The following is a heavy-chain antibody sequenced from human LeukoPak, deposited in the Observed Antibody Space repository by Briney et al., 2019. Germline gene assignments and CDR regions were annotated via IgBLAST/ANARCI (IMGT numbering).Heavy chain of an antibody. Sequence: SETLSLTCTVSGGSISSSSYYWGWIRQPPGKGLEWIGSIYYSGSTYYNPSLKSRVTISVDTSKNQLSLKLTSVTAADTAVYYCARETSQKGAHYMDVWGKGTTVTISS. CDR2: IYYSGST. CDR1: GGSISSSSYY. V-gene: IGHV4-39*07. D-gene: IGHD3-16*01. J-gene: IGHJ6*03. CDR3: ARETSQKGAHYMDV.